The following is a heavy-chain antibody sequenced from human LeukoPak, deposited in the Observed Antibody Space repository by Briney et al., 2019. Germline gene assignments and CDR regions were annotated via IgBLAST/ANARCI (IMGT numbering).Heavy chain of an antibody. J-gene: IGHJ4*02. D-gene: IGHD2-15*01. CDR1: GYTCASYD. CDR3: ARVPSLGYCSGGSCYRFDH. Sequence: GASVTVSCKASGYTCASYDINWVRQAPGQGLELMGWMNPDSTNTGYSKKFQGRGTMTRQTSMSTAYMKLRSLPSQDTAVYYCARVPSLGYCSGGSCYRFDHWGQGTLVAVSS. V-gene: IGHV1-8*01. CDR2: MNPDSTNT.